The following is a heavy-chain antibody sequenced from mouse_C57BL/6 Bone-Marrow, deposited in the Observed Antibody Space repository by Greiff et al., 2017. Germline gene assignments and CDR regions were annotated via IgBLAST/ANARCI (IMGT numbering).Heavy chain of an antibody. CDR2: IYPGDGDT. CDR1: GYAFSSSW. CDR3: ARSGLRSYFDY. D-gene: IGHD1-1*01. Sequence: QVQLKQSGPELVKPGASVKISCKASGYAFSSSWMNWVKQRPGKGLEWIGRIYPGDGDTNYNGKFKGKATLTADKSSSTAYMQLSSLTSEDSAVYFCARSGLRSYFDYWGQGTTLTVSS. V-gene: IGHV1-82*01. J-gene: IGHJ2*01.